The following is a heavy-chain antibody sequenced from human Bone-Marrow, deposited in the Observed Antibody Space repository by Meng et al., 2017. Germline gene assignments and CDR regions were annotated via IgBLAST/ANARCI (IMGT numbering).Heavy chain of an antibody. J-gene: IGHJ4*02. Sequence: SETLSLTCTVSGGSISSYYWSWIRQPPGKGLEWIGYIYYSGSTNYNPSLKSRVTISVDTAKNQFSLKLSPVTAADTAVYYCARSQWFGELLYFDYWGQGTLVTVSS. CDR1: GGSISSYY. D-gene: IGHD3-10*01. CDR3: ARSQWFGELLYFDY. CDR2: IYYSGST. V-gene: IGHV4-59*01.